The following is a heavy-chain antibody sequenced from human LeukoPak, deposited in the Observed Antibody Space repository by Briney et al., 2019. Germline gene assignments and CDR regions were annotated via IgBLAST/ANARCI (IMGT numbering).Heavy chain of an antibody. Sequence: GGSLRLSCAASGFTFSSYGMHWVRQAPGKGLEWVAFIRSDGSNKYYADSVKGRFTISRDNSKNTLYLQMNSLRAEDTAVYYCAKANYYDSSGYYYYYYMDVWGKGTTVTVSS. CDR2: IRSDGSNK. CDR3: AKANYYDSSGYYYYYYMDV. V-gene: IGHV3-30*02. J-gene: IGHJ6*03. CDR1: GFTFSSYG. D-gene: IGHD3-22*01.